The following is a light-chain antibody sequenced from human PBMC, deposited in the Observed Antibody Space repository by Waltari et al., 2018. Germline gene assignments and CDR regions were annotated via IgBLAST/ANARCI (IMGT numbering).Light chain of an antibody. J-gene: IGKJ1*01. V-gene: IGKV3-15*01. Sequence: EVVMTQSPVTLSVSPGERATLSCRASQSVSNNLAWYQPQPGQAPRLVMYDASTRASGLPARFSGTGSGREFTLTINSLQSEDVAIYYCQQYSNWPPWTFGQGTTVEIK. CDR3: QQYSNWPPWT. CDR1: QSVSNN. CDR2: DAS.